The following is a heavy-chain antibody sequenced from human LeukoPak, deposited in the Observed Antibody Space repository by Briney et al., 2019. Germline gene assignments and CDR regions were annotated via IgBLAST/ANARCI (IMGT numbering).Heavy chain of an antibody. Sequence: SETLSLTCAVYGGSFSGYYWSWIRQPPGKGLEWIGEINHSGSTNYNPSLKSRVTISVDTSKNQFSLKLSSVTAADTAVYYCARDGKIIAAAAPELFFDYWGQGTLVTVSS. CDR2: INHSGST. V-gene: IGHV4-34*01. D-gene: IGHD6-13*01. CDR3: ARDGKIIAAAAPELFFDY. CDR1: GGSFSGYY. J-gene: IGHJ4*02.